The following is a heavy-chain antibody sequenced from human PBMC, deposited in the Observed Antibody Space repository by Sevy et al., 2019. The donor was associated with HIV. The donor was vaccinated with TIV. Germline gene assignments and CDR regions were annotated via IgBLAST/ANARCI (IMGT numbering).Heavy chain of an antibody. CDR2: ISFSSNYI. CDR3: ARRHSSSWHYFDY. J-gene: IGHJ4*02. Sequence: GGSLRLSCAASGFTFSTYSMNWIRQAPGKALQWVSSISFSSNYIFFADSMKDRFTISRDNTKNSLYLQMNSLRAEDTAVYYCARRHSSSWHYFDYWGQRTLVTVSS. D-gene: IGHD6-13*01. V-gene: IGHV3-21*01. CDR1: GFTFSTYS.